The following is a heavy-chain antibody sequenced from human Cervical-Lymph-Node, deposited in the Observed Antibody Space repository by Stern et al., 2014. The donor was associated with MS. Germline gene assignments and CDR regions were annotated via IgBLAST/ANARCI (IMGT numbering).Heavy chain of an antibody. V-gene: IGHV1-69*14. Sequence: QVQLVQSGAEVKKPGSSVKVSCKASGGISWLRQAPGQGLEYMGGVIPFVGTSHYAQKFQGRVTIPADTAINTVSLEWSSLKSDDTAVYYCARGGGDNWFDPWGQGTLVTVSS. J-gene: IGHJ5*02. D-gene: IGHD3-16*01. CDR2: VIPFVGTS. CDR3: ARGGGDNWFDP. CDR1: GG.